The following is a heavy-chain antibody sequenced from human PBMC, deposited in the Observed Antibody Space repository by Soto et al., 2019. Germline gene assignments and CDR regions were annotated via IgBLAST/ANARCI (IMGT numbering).Heavy chain of an antibody. D-gene: IGHD6-6*01. V-gene: IGHV1-8*01. Sequence: ASVTVSGTASGYTFTTYDINWVRQTPGQGLEWMGWVSPHSGSTGFAQKFQGRLTMTTNTTITTAYMDLISLRSDDSAVYFCARGGYSSSWEFDFWGQGTLVTVSS. J-gene: IGHJ4*02. CDR3: ARGGYSSSWEFDF. CDR2: VSPHSGST. CDR1: GYTFTTYD.